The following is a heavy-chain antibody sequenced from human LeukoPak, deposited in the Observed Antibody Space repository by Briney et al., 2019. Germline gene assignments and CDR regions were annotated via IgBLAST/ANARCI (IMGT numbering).Heavy chain of an antibody. V-gene: IGHV3-20*04. J-gene: IGHJ4*02. CDR3: AKAIESIAPGYFDY. CDR2: INWNGGST. D-gene: IGHD6-6*01. CDR1: GFTFDDYG. Sequence: PGGSLRLSCAASGFTFDDYGMSWVRQAPGKGLEWVSGINWNGGSTGYADSVKGRFTISRDNSENTLYLQMNSLRAEDTAVYYCAKAIESIAPGYFDYWGQGTLVTVSS.